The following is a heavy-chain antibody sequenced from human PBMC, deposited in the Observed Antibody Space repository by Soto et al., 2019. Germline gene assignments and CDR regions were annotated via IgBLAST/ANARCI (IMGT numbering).Heavy chain of an antibody. V-gene: IGHV3-30*18. CDR2: ISYDGSNK. CDR3: AKDREAEANDY. Sequence: QVQLVESGGGVVQPGRSLRLSCAASGFTFSSYGMHWVRQAPGKGLEWVAVISYDGSNKYYADSVKGRFTISRDNSKNTLYLQMNSLRAEDTAVYYCAKDREAEANDYWGRGTLVTVSS. CDR1: GFTFSSYG. J-gene: IGHJ4*02. D-gene: IGHD1-26*01.